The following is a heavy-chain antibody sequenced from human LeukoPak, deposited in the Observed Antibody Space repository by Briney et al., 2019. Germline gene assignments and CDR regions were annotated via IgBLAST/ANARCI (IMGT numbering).Heavy chain of an antibody. CDR1: GGTFSSYT. V-gene: IGHV1-69*02. Sequence: ASVKVSCKASGGTFSSYTISWVRQAPGQGLEWMGRIIPILGIANYAQKFQGRVTITADKSTSTAYMELGSLRSEDTAVYYCARGAVAWYYGMDVWGQGTTVTVSS. J-gene: IGHJ6*02. CDR3: ARGAVAWYYGMDV. CDR2: IIPILGIA. D-gene: IGHD6-19*01.